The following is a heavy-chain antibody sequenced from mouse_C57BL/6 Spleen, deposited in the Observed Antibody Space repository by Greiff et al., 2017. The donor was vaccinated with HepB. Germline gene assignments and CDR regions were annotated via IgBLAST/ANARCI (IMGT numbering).Heavy chain of an antibody. D-gene: IGHD1-1*01. V-gene: IGHV1-82*01. CDR2: IYPGDGDT. CDR3: ARLYYGGSYNWYFDV. J-gene: IGHJ1*01. CDR1: GYAFSSSW. Sequence: QVQLQHSGPELVKPGASVKISCKASGYAFSSSWMNWVKQRPGKGLEWIGRIYPGDGDTNYNGKFKGQATLTAAKSSSTAYMQLSSLTSEDSAVYFCARLYYGGSYNWYFDVWGQGTTVTVSS.